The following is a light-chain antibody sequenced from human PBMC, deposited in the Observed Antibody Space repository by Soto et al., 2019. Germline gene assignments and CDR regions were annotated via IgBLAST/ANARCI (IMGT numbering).Light chain of an antibody. CDR3: QHYNDWPPPFT. V-gene: IGKV3-15*01. CDR2: GAS. Sequence: EILMTQSPATLSVSPGERATLSCRASQSLSRNLAWYQQKPGQAPRLLIYGASTRASGVPARFSGSGSGTEFTLTISSLQSDDFALYYCQHYNDWPPPFTFGPGTKVDL. CDR1: QSLSRN. J-gene: IGKJ3*01.